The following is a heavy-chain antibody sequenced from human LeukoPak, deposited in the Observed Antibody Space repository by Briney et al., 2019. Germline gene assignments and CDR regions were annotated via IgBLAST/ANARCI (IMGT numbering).Heavy chain of an antibody. CDR3: ATSQAALGASDAFDI. CDR1: GYTLTDLS. CDR2: FDPEDGET. V-gene: IGHV1-24*01. D-gene: IGHD2-15*01. Sequence: GASVKVSCKVSGYTLTDLSMHWVRQAPGKGLEWMGGFDPEDGETIYAQKFQGRVTMTEDTSTDTAYMELSSLRSEDTAVYYCATSQAALGASDAFDIWGQGTMVTVSS. J-gene: IGHJ3*02.